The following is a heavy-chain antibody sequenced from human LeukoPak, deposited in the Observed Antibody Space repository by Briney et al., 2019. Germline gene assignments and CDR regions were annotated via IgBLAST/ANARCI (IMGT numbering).Heavy chain of an antibody. D-gene: IGHD3-10*01. CDR1: GYSFTSYW. CDR3: ARLLDGSGSYAPFDI. V-gene: IGHV5-51*01. CDR2: IYRGDSDT. Sequence: PGESLKISCKGSGYSFTSYWIGWVRQMPGKGLEWMGIIYRGDSDTIYSPSFQGQVIISADKSINTAYLQWSSLKASDTAMYYCARLLDGSGSYAPFDIWGQGTMVTVSS. J-gene: IGHJ3*02.